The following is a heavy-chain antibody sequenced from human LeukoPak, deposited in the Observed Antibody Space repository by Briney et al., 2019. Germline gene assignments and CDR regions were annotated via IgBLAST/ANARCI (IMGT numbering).Heavy chain of an antibody. J-gene: IGHJ5*02. CDR2: IYYSGST. D-gene: IGHD1-26*01. CDR1: GGSISSSSSY. CDR3: ATSGSYYLGWFDP. Sequence: SATLSLTCTVSGGSISSSSSYWGWIRQPPGKGLEWIGSIYYSGSTYYNPSLKSRVTISVDTSKNQFSLKLSSVTAADTAVYYCATSGSYYLGWFDPWGQGTLVTVSS. V-gene: IGHV4-39*07.